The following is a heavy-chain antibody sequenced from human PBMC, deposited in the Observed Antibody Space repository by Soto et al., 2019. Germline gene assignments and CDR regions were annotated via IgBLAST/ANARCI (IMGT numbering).Heavy chain of an antibody. J-gene: IGHJ4*02. V-gene: IGHV3-23*01. CDR3: ARRSSGRTYSFDF. Sequence: EVQLLESGGRLVQPGGSLRLSCAASGYTFSSNAMSWVRQAPGKGLEWVSSIGTSGNTYYPDSVQGRFTISRDISKNSLDLQMNSLRVEDTAVYYCARRSSGRTYSFDFWGQGTLVTVSS. CDR2: IGTSGNT. CDR1: GYTFSSNA. D-gene: IGHD6-19*01.